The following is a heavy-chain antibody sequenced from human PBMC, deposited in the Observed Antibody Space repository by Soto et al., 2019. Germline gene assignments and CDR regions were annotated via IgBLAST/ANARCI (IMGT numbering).Heavy chain of an antibody. D-gene: IGHD6-13*01. CDR1: GFTFSSYG. J-gene: IGHJ4*02. CDR3: ARDSNMPVAGNGFDY. Sequence: GGSLRLSCAASGFTFSSYGMHWVRQAPGKGLEWVAVISYDGSNKYYADSVKGRFTISRDNSKNTLYLQMNSLRAEDTAVYYCARDSNMPVAGNGFDYWGPGTQVTVSS. V-gene: IGHV3-30*03. CDR2: ISYDGSNK.